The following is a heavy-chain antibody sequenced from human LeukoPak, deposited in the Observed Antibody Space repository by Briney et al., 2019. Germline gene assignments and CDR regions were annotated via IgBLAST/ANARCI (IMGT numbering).Heavy chain of an antibody. CDR2: IYYSGST. D-gene: IGHD3-10*01. V-gene: IGHV4-30-4*08. CDR1: GGSISSGDYY. CDR3: ARGTMVRGVIGAFDI. J-gene: IGHJ3*02. Sequence: SQTLSLTCTVSGGSISSGDYYWSWIRQPPGKGLEWIGYIYYSGSTYYNPSLKSRVIISVDTSKNQFSLKLSSVTAADTAVYYCARGTMVRGVIGAFDIWGQGTMVTVSS.